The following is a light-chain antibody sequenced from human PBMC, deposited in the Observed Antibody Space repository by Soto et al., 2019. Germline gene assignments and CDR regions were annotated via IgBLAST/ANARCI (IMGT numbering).Light chain of an antibody. V-gene: IGKV1-39*01. CDR2: AAS. J-gene: IGKJ2*01. CDR1: HSITTY. Sequence: DVQMTQSPSSLSASIGDRVIVTCRASHSITTYLNWYQQKPGKAPKLLISAASRLQSGVPSRFSGSGSETDFTLTISSLQPEDFATYYCQQSSSTLYTFGQGTKLEIK. CDR3: QQSSSTLYT.